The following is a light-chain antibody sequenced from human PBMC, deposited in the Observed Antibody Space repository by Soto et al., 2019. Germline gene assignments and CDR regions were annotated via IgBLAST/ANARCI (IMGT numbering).Light chain of an antibody. CDR1: QVIGSRY. CDR2: GAS. V-gene: IGKV3-20*01. CDR3: QQFGSTIPHT. Sequence: EIVMTQSPGTLSLSPGERATISCRASQVIGSRYLAWYHQKSGQAPRLLIYGASSRATGIPDRFSGSGSGTDFTLPISRLEPEYFGVYYCQQFGSTIPHTFGQGTKLEIK. J-gene: IGKJ2*01.